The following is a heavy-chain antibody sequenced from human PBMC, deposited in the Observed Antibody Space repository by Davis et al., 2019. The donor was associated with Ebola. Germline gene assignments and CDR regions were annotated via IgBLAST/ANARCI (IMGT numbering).Heavy chain of an antibody. D-gene: IGHD3-10*01. V-gene: IGHV1-46*01. CDR3: ARELAVGTGSFIY. J-gene: IGHJ4*02. Sequence: YAQKLQGRVTVTRDTATSTVYMELSSLRSDDTAVYYCARELAVGTGSFIYWGQGTLVTVSS.